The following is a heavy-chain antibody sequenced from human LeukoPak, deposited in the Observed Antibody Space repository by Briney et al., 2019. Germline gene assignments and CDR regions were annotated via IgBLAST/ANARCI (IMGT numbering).Heavy chain of an antibody. V-gene: IGHV4-4*07. CDR1: GGSISRYY. J-gene: IGHJ4*02. Sequence: SETLSLTCTISGGSISRYYWSWMRQPAGKGLEWIGRIYTSGSTNYNPSLKSRVTMLVDTSKNQFSLKLSSVTAADTAVYYCARELIAAAGSFDYWGQGTLVTVSS. CDR2: IYTSGST. CDR3: ARELIAAAGSFDY. D-gene: IGHD6-13*01.